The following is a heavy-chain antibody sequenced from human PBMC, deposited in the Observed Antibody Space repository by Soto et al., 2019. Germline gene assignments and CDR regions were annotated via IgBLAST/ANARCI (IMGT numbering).Heavy chain of an antibody. J-gene: IGHJ4*02. CDR2: IYYSGST. CDR3: ARHVGTWFGSAYYFDY. CDR1: GGSISSSSYY. V-gene: IGHV4-39*01. D-gene: IGHD3-10*01. Sequence: SETLSLTCTVSGGSISSSSYYWGWIRQPPGKGLEWIGSIYYSGSTYYNPSLKSRVTISVDTSKNQFSLKLSSVTAADTAVYYCARHVGTWFGSAYYFDYWGQGTLVTV.